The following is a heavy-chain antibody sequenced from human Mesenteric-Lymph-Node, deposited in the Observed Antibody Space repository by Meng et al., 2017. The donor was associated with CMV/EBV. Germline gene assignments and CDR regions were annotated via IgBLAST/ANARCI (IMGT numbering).Heavy chain of an antibody. CDR3: AKDGGGYCSSTSCAGYYYYGMDV. CDR2: ISGSGGST. V-gene: IGHV3-23*01. D-gene: IGHD2-2*01. J-gene: IGHJ6*02. Sequence: GESLKISCAASGFTFSSYAMSWVRQAPGKGLEWVSAISGSGGSTYYADSVKGRFTISRDNSKNTLYLQMNSLRAEDTAVYYCAKDGGGYCSSTSCAGYYYYGMDVWGQGTTVTVSS. CDR1: GFTFSSYA.